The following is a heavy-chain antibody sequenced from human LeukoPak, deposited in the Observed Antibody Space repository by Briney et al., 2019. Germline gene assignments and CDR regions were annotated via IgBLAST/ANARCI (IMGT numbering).Heavy chain of an antibody. CDR3: AKDRLRFLEWLVRAYYFDH. Sequence: QAGGSLRLSCAASGFTFSSYAMSWVRQAPGKGLEWVSAISGSGGSTYYADSVKGRFTISRDNSKNTLYLQMNSLRAEDTAVYYCAKDRLRFLEWLVRAYYFDHWGQGTLVTVSS. V-gene: IGHV3-23*01. CDR2: ISGSGGST. CDR1: GFTFSSYA. D-gene: IGHD3-3*01. J-gene: IGHJ4*02.